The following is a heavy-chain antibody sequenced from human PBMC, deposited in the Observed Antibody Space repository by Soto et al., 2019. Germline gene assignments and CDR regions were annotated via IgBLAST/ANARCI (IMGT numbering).Heavy chain of an antibody. D-gene: IGHD3-22*01. CDR3: ARGQRIGVITTWFDY. V-gene: IGHV4-34*01. Sequence: QVQLQQWGAGLLKPSETLSLTCAVYIGSFSGYYWSWIRQPPGTGLEWIGEINHSGSTNYNPSLKSRVTISVDTSKNQFSLKLSSVTAADTAVYYCARGQRIGVITTWFDYWGQGTLVTVSS. CDR2: INHSGST. CDR1: IGSFSGYY. J-gene: IGHJ4*02.